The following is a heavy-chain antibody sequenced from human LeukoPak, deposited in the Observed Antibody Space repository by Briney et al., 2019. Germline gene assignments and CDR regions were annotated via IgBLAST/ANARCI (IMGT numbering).Heavy chain of an antibody. CDR3: AKDWWHVYYDILTGYYFDY. J-gene: IGHJ4*02. D-gene: IGHD3-9*01. CDR2: INPNSGGT. Sequence: ASVKVSCKASGYTFTGYYMHWVRQAPGQGLEWMGRINPNSGGTNYAQKFQGRVTMTRDTSISTAYMELNSLRAEDTAVYYCAKDWWHVYYDILTGYYFDYWGQGTLVTVSS. V-gene: IGHV1-2*06. CDR1: GYTFTGYY.